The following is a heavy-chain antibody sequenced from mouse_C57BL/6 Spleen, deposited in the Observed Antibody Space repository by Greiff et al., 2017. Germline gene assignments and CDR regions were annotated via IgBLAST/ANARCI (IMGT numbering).Heavy chain of an antibody. V-gene: IGHV14-2*01. CDR2: IDPEDGET. D-gene: IGHD2-5*01. J-gene: IGHJ1*03. CDR1: GFNIKDYY. Sequence: EVQLQQSGAELVKPGASVKLSCTASGFNIKDYYMHWVKQRTEQGLEWIGRIDPEDGETKYAPKFQGKATITADPSSNTAYLQLSSLTSEDTAVYYCARRDYSNYGGYFDVWGTGTTVTVSS. CDR3: ARRDYSNYGGYFDV.